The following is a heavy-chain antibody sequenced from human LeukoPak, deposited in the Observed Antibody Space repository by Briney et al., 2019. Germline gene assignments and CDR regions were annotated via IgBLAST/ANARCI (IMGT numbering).Heavy chain of an antibody. CDR1: GYSISSGYY. J-gene: IGHJ5*02. V-gene: IGHV4-38-2*02. CDR3: ATYYYGSGSLLQGYFDP. D-gene: IGHD3-10*01. Sequence: SGTLSLTCTVSGYSISSGYYWGWIRQPPGKGLEWIGSIYHSGSTYYNPSLKSRVTISVDTSKNQFSLKLSSVTAADTAVYYCATYYYGSGSLLQGYFDPWGQGTLVTVSS. CDR2: IYHSGST.